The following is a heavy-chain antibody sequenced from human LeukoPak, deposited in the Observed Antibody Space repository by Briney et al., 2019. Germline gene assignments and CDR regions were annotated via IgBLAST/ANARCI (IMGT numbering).Heavy chain of an antibody. CDR2: IYHSGST. J-gene: IGHJ5*02. V-gene: IGHV4-38-2*02. Sequence: PSETLSLTCTVSGYSISSGYYWGWIRQPPGKGLEWIGSIYHSGSTYYNPSLKSRVTISVDTSKNQFSLKLSSVTAADTAVYYCARERAVGGATWGYNWFDPWGQGTLVTVSS. CDR1: GYSISSGYY. D-gene: IGHD1-26*01. CDR3: ARERAVGGATWGYNWFDP.